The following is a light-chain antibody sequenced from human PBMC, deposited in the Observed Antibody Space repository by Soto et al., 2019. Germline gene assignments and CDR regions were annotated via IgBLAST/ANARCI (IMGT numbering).Light chain of an antibody. V-gene: IGKV3-20*01. CDR3: QQYGSSPTT. CDR2: GAS. CDR1: QSVSSY. J-gene: IGKJ1*01. Sequence: EIVLIQSPATLSLSPGERATLSCRASQSVSSYLAWYQQKPGQAPRLLIYGASSRATGIPDRFSGSGSGTDFTLTISRLEPEDFAVYYCQQYGSSPTTFGQGTKVDIK.